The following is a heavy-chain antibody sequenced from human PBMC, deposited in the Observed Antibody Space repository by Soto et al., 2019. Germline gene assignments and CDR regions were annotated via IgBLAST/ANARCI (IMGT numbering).Heavy chain of an antibody. CDR3: ASHPRDFWSGYYEYYFDY. D-gene: IGHD3-3*01. CDR2: ISSSSYI. J-gene: IGHJ4*02. V-gene: IGHV3-21*01. Sequence: GGSLRLSCAASGFTFSSYSMNWVRQAPGKGLEWVSSISSSSYIYYADSVKGRFTISRDNAKNSLYLQMNSLRAEDTAVYYCASHPRDFWSGYYEYYFDYWGQGTLVTVSS. CDR1: GFTFSSYS.